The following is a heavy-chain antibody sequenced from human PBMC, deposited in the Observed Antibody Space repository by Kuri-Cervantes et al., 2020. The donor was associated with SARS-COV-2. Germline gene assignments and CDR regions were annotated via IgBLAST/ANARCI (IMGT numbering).Heavy chain of an antibody. J-gene: IGHJ4*02. CDR2: ISAYNGNT. CDR3: ARARSGSYDY. V-gene: IGHV1-18*01. Sequence: ASVKVSCKASGYTFTSYGISWVRQAPGQGLEWMGWISAYNGNTNYAQKFQGRVTITADESTSTAYMELSSLRSEDTAVYYCARARSGSYDYWGQGTLVTVSS. D-gene: IGHD1-26*01. CDR1: GYTFTSYG.